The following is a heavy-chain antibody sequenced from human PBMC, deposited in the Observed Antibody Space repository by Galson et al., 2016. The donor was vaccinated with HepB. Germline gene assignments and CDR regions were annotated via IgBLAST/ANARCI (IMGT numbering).Heavy chain of an antibody. Sequence: SLRLSCAASGISVSSYVMTWVRQAPGKGLEWVSYIASNRRTIYYADSARGRFTISRDNAKNSLYLQMNSLRDEDTAVYYCARDGRRGYDMDVWGQGTTVTVSS. CDR3: ARDGRRGYDMDV. V-gene: IGHV3-48*02. J-gene: IGHJ6*02. CDR1: GISVSSYV. CDR2: IASNRRTI.